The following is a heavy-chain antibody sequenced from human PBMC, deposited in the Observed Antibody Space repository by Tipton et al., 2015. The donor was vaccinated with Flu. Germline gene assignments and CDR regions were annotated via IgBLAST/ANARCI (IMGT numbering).Heavy chain of an antibody. J-gene: IGHJ4*02. Sequence: SLRLSCAASGFTFSSYEMDWVRQAPGKGLEWVSYISSSGSTIYYVDSVKGRFTISRDNAKNSLYLQMNSLRAEDTAVYYCAKEVDTVIVAVTVYLDYWGQGIRVTVSS. D-gene: IGHD3-22*01. CDR1: GFTFSSYE. CDR3: AKEVDTVIVAVTVYLDY. CDR2: ISSSGSTI. V-gene: IGHV3-48*03.